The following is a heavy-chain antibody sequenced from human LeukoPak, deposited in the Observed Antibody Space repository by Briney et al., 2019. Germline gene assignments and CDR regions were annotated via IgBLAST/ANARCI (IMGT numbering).Heavy chain of an antibody. V-gene: IGHV3-30*04. CDR1: GFTFSSYA. CDR3: ARGCSSTSCPGGFDY. D-gene: IGHD2-2*01. Sequence: GRSLRLSCAASGFTFSSYAMHWVRQAPGKGLEWVAVISYDGSNKYYADSVKGRFTISRDNSKNTLYLQMNCLRAEDTAVYYCARGCSSTSCPGGFDYWGQGTLVTVSS. J-gene: IGHJ4*02. CDR2: ISYDGSNK.